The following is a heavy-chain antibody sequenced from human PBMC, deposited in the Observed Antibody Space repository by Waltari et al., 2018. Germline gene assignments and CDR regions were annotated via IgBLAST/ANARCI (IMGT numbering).Heavy chain of an antibody. CDR1: GFTFSSYG. Sequence: QVQLVESGGGVVQPGRSLRLSCAASGFTFSSYGMHWVRQAPGKGLEWVAGIWYDGRNKYYADSVKGRFTIARDNSKNTLYLQMNSLRAEDTAVYYCARDGSVTTFDYWGQGTLVTVSS. J-gene: IGHJ4*02. CDR2: IWYDGRNK. V-gene: IGHV3-33*01. D-gene: IGHD4-17*01. CDR3: ARDGSVTTFDY.